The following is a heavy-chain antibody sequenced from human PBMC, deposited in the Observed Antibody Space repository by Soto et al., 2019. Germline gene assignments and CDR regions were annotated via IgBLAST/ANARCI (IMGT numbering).Heavy chain of an antibody. V-gene: IGHV4-31*03. J-gene: IGHJ6*02. CDR2: ISYSGNT. CDR3: ARDLRLGYCSGGSCPDSYYGMDV. Sequence: SETLSLTCTVSGGSISSGGYYWSWIRRHPGKGLEWIGCISYSGNTYYNPSLRSRVTMSLGTSKSRFSLNLSSVTAADTAVYYCARDLRLGYCSGGSCPDSYYGMDVWGQGTTVTVSS. D-gene: IGHD2-15*01. CDR1: GGSISSGGYY.